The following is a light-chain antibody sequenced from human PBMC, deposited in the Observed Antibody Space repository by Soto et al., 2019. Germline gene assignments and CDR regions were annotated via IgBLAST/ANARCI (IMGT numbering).Light chain of an antibody. J-gene: IGLJ2*01. Sequence: QSALTQPASVSGSPGQSITISCTGTSSDVGGYNYVSWYQQHPGKAPKLMIYDVSIRPSGVSNRFSGSKSGNTASLTISGLQAEDEADYYCSSYRSSSTYVVFGGGTKLTVL. CDR2: DVS. CDR1: SSDVGGYNY. CDR3: SSYRSSSTYVV. V-gene: IGLV2-14*01.